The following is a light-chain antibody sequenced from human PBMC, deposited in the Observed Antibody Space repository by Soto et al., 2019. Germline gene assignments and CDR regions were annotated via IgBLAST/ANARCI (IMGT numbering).Light chain of an antibody. Sequence: SALTQPASVSGSPGQSITISCTGTSSDVGGYDHVSWYQQYPGKAPKLIIFEVSNRPSGVSNRFSGSKSGNTASLTISGLQAEDEADYYCCSYTSSSTSVFGGGTKLTVL. J-gene: IGLJ3*02. CDR2: EVS. CDR1: SSDVGGYDH. CDR3: CSYTSSSTSV. V-gene: IGLV2-14*01.